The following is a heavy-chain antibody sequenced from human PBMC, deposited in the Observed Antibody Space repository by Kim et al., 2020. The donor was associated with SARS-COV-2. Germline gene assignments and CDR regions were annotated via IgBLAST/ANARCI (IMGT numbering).Heavy chain of an antibody. Sequence: SETLSLTCTISGGSISSYYWRWIRQPAGKGLEWIGRINTSGSTSYNPSLKSRVTMSLDTSKNQLSLTLASVTAADTAVYYCATCQNIGWNYFDCWGQGTLVTVSS. CDR2: INTSGST. CDR1: GGSISSYY. CDR3: ATCQNIGWNYFDC. V-gene: IGHV4-4*07. J-gene: IGHJ4*02. D-gene: IGHD6-19*01.